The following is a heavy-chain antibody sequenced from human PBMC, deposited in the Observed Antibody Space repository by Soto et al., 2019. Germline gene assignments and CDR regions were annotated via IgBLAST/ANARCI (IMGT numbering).Heavy chain of an antibody. D-gene: IGHD3-3*01. CDR2: TYYSVTT. CDR3: ERDGGVLEWPSRDSGMDV. V-gene: IGHV4-31*03. Sequence: QVQLQESGPGLVKPSQTVSLACTVSGCSINTVDYSWSWIRQHPGKGLEWIWNTYYSVTTYYNSSLRSRDHISLDPSKNRVSLKLSSVIAADTAVHCSERDGGVLEWPSRDSGMDVWGQGITVLVSS. CDR1: GCSINTVDYS. J-gene: IGHJ6*02.